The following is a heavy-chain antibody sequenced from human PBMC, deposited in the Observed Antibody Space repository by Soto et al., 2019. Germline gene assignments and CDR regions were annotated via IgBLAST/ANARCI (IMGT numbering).Heavy chain of an antibody. Sequence: EVQLVESGGGLVQPGGSLRLSCAASGFTFSDHYMDWVRQAPGKGLEWVGRTRKKANSYTTEYAASVKGRLTISRDDSENSLYLQMSSLKTEDTAVYYCARVSGDYYLDNWGQETLVTVSS. V-gene: IGHV3-72*01. CDR2: TRKKANSYTT. D-gene: IGHD7-27*01. J-gene: IGHJ4*02. CDR1: GFTFSDHY. CDR3: ARVSGDYYLDN.